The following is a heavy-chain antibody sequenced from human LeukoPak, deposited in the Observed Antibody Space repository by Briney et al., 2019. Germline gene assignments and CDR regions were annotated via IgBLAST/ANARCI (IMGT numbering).Heavy chain of an antibody. Sequence: SETLSLTCTDSGGSISSSSYYWGWIRQPPGKGLEWIGSIYYSGSTYYNPSLKSRVTISVDTSKNQFSLKLSSVTAADTAVYYCARDVEYSSSMYDYWGQGTLVTVSS. CDR3: ARDVEYSSSMYDY. V-gene: IGHV4-39*07. J-gene: IGHJ4*02. CDR2: IYYSGST. D-gene: IGHD6-6*01. CDR1: GGSISSSSYY.